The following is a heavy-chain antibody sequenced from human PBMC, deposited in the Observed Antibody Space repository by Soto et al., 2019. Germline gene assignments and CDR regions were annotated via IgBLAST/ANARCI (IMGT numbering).Heavy chain of an antibody. CDR3: AKDREFGFGQDRFAY. J-gene: IGHJ4*02. Sequence: PGGSLRLSCAASGFTLRSYAMSWVRQAPGKGPEWVSGISGSGGSTYYADSVKGRFTSSRDNSTNTLYLQMNSLRAEDTAVYYSAKDREFGFGQDRFAYWGQRTLVTVSS. V-gene: IGHV3-23*01. CDR1: GFTLRSYA. CDR2: ISGSGGST. D-gene: IGHD3-10*01.